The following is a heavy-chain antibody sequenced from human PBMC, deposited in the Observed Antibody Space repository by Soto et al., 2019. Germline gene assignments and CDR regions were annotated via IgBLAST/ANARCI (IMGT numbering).Heavy chain of an antibody. Sequence: SETLSLTCAVSGGSISSSNWWSWVRQPQGKGLEWIGEIYHSGSTNYNPSLKRRVTISVDKSKNQFSLKLSSVTAADTAVYYCARDLRVRNFSGGPHDAFDIWGQGTMVTVSS. J-gene: IGHJ3*02. CDR2: IYHSGST. CDR1: GGSISSSNW. D-gene: IGHD3-10*01. CDR3: ARDLRVRNFSGGPHDAFDI. V-gene: IGHV4-4*02.